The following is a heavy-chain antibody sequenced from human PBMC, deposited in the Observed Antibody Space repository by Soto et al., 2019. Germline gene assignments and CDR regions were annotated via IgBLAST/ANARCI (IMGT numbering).Heavy chain of an antibody. Sequence: EVQLVKSGGGLVQPGGSLRLSCAASGFTFSSYWMHWVRQAPGKGLVWVSRINSDGSSTSYADSVKGRFTISRDNAKNMLYLLMNSLRAEDTAVYYCASPRLIDYGDSALDYWGQGTLVTVSS. J-gene: IGHJ4*02. D-gene: IGHD4-17*01. CDR2: INSDGSST. V-gene: IGHV3-74*01. CDR3: ASPRLIDYGDSALDY. CDR1: GFTFSSYW.